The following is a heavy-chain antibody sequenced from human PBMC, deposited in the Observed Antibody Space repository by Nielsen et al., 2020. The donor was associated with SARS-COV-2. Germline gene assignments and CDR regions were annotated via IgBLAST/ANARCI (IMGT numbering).Heavy chain of an antibody. Sequence: GSLRLSCTVSGGSISSYYWSWIRQPPGKGLEWIGYIDYSGNTNYSPSLKSRVTFSVDTSKNQFSLKLSSVTPADTAVYYCARDYFGDYLDGFDIWGQGTLVTVSS. CDR3: ARDYFGDYLDGFDI. CDR2: IDYSGNT. V-gene: IGHV4-59*01. D-gene: IGHD4-17*01. J-gene: IGHJ3*02. CDR1: GGSISSYY.